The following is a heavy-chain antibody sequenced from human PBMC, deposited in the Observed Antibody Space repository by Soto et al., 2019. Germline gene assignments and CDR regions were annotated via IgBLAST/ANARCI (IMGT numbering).Heavy chain of an antibody. V-gene: IGHV3-7*01. CDR2: IKEDGIEK. CDR3: ARDRHSSSWYRGYHWFDT. CDR1: GFTFSSYW. D-gene: IGHD6-13*01. J-gene: IGHJ5*01. Sequence: EVQLVESGGALVQPGGSLRLSCAASGFTFSSYWMSWVRQAPGKGLEWVANIKEDGIEKNYVDSVKGRFTISRDNVKKSVDLQMNSLRGEDTAIYYCARDRHSSSWYRGYHWFDTWGQGTLVTVSS.